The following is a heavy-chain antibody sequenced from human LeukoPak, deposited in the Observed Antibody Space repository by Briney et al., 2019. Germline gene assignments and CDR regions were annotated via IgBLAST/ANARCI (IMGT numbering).Heavy chain of an antibody. CDR1: GYTFTSYG. D-gene: IGHD3-22*01. J-gene: IGHJ4*02. V-gene: IGHV1-18*01. CDR3: ARDYYDSSGYSAFDY. Sequence: GASVKVSCKASGYTFTSYGIHWVRQAPGQGLEWMGRISAYNGNTNYAQKLQGRVAMTTDTSTSTAYMELRSLRSDDTAVYDCARDYYDSSGYSAFDYWGQGTLVTVSS. CDR2: ISAYNGNT.